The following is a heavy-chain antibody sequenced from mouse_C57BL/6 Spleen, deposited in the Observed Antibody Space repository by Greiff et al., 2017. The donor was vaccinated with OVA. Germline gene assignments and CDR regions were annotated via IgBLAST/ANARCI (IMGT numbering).Heavy chain of an antibody. Sequence: VQLQQSGAELVRPGTSVKVSCKASGYAFTNYLIEWVKQRPGQGLEWIGVINPGSGGTNYNEKFKGKATLTADKSSSTAYMQLSSLTSEDSAVYFCARNWDFYYAMDYWGQGTSVTVSS. CDR3: ARNWDFYYAMDY. CDR2: INPGSGGT. CDR1: GYAFTNYL. D-gene: IGHD4-1*01. V-gene: IGHV1-54*01. J-gene: IGHJ4*01.